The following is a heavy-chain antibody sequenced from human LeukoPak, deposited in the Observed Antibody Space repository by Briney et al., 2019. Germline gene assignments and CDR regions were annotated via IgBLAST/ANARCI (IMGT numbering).Heavy chain of an antibody. Sequence: PSETLSLTCTVSGGSISSGDYYWSWIRQPPGKGLEWIGYIYYSGSTYYNPSLKSRVTISVGTSKNQFSLKLSSVTAADTAVYYCARGSSAIQLYYFDYWGQGTLVIVSS. D-gene: IGHD2-2*02. CDR3: ARGSSAIQLYYFDY. CDR2: IYYSGST. V-gene: IGHV4-30-4*01. J-gene: IGHJ4*02. CDR1: GGSISSGDYY.